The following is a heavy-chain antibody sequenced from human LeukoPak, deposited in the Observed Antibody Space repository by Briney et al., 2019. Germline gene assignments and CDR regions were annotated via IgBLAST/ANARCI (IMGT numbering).Heavy chain of an antibody. Sequence: ASVKVSCKASGYTFTSYDINLVRQATGQGLECMGWMNPNSGNTGYAQKFQGRVTMTRNTSISTAYMALSSLRSEDTAVSYCARDRANYDFWSGYYTNYYYYYMDVWGKGTTVTVSS. J-gene: IGHJ6*03. CDR1: GYTFTSYD. CDR2: MNPNSGNT. V-gene: IGHV1-8*01. CDR3: ARDRANYDFWSGYYTNYYYYYMDV. D-gene: IGHD3-3*01.